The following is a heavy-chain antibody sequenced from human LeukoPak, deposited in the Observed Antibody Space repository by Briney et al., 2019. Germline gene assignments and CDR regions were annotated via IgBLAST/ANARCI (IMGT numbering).Heavy chain of an antibody. CDR3: ARDNLHSSSAGYYYYMDV. J-gene: IGHJ6*03. Sequence: SETLSLTCTVSGGSISSSSYYRGWIRQPPGKGLEWIGSIYYSGSTYYNPSLKSRVTISVDTSKNQFSLKLSSVTAADTAVYYCARDNLHSSSAGYYYYMDVWGKGTTVTVSS. CDR1: GGSISSSSYY. V-gene: IGHV4-39*07. CDR2: IYYSGST. D-gene: IGHD6-6*01.